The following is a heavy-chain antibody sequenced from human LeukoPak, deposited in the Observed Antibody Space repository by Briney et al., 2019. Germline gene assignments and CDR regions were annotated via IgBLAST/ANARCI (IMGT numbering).Heavy chain of an antibody. CDR3: ASSSGSTSYYYYGMDV. Sequence: SETLSLTCAVYGGSFSGYYWSWIRQPPGKGLEWIGEINHSGSTNYNPSLKSRVTISVDTSKNQFSLKLSSVTAADTAVYYCASSSGSTSYYYYGMDVWGQGTTVTVS. D-gene: IGHD2-2*01. CDR1: GGSFSGYY. V-gene: IGHV4-34*01. J-gene: IGHJ6*02. CDR2: INHSGST.